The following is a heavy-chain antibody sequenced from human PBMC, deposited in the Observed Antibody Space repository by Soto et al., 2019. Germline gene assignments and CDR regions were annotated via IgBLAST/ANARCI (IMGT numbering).Heavy chain of an antibody. D-gene: IGHD5-12*01. Sequence: SVKVSCKASGGTFSSYAISWVRQAPGQGLEWMGGIIPIFGTANYAQKFQGRVTITADESTSTAYMELSSLRSEDTAVYYCARHAGAEMATIDYWGQGTLVTVSS. V-gene: IGHV1-69*13. CDR1: GGTFSSYA. J-gene: IGHJ4*02. CDR3: ARHAGAEMATIDY. CDR2: IIPIFGTA.